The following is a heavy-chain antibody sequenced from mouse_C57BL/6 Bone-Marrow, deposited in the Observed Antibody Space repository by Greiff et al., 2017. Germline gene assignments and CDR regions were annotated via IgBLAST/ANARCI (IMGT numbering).Heavy chain of an antibody. V-gene: IGHV1-76*01. CDR2: IYPGSGNT. Sequence: VKLQESGAELVRPGASVKLSCKASGYTFTDYYINWVKQRPGQGLEWIARIYPGSGNTYYNEKFKGKATLTAEKSSSTAYMQLSSLTSEDSAVYFCATYAMDYWGQGTSVTVSS. CDR1: GYTFTDYY. CDR3: ATYAMDY. J-gene: IGHJ4*01.